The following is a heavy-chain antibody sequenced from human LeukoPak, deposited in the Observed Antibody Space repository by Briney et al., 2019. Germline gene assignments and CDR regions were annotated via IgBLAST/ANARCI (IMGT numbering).Heavy chain of an antibody. CDR3: MTGDVLRSVDP. CDR1: GYSFTDYY. V-gene: IGHV1-2*02. CDR2: VNPNSGGT. J-gene: IGHJ5*02. Sequence: ASVKVSCKASGYSFTDYYMHWVRQAPGQGLEWMEWVNPNSGGTNYAQKFQGRVTMTRDTSISTAYMELSRLRSDDTAVYYCMTGDVLRSVDPWGQGTLVTVSS. D-gene: IGHD3-3*01.